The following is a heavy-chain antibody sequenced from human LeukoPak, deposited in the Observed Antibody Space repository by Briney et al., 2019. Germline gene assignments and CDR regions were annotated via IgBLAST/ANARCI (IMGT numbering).Heavy chain of an antibody. Sequence: PSETLSLTCTVSGGSISSYYWSWIRQPPGKGLEWIGYIYYSGSTNYNPSLKSRVTISVDTSKNQFSLKLSSVTAADTAVYYCARKGVVISYYFDYWGQGTLVTVSS. CDR1: GGSISSYY. CDR3: ARKGVVISYYFDY. J-gene: IGHJ4*02. D-gene: IGHD3-3*01. CDR2: IYYSGST. V-gene: IGHV4-59*01.